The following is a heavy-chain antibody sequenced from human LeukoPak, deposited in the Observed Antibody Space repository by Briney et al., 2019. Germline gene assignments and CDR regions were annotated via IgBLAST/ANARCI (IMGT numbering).Heavy chain of an antibody. CDR1: GFTFSSYA. V-gene: IGHV3-23*01. Sequence: PGGTLRLSCAASGFTFSSYAMSWVRQAPGKGLEWVSLISTSGNTHYADSVKGRFTMSRDNSKKTLYLHMNSLRAEDTAIYYCAKDLDSSGWYEGPEDYWGRGTLVTVSS. CDR2: ISTSGNT. CDR3: AKDLDSSGWYEGPEDY. J-gene: IGHJ4*02. D-gene: IGHD6-19*01.